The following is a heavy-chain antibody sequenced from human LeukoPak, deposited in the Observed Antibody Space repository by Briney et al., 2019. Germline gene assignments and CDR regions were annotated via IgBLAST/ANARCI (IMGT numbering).Heavy chain of an antibody. D-gene: IGHD2-2*01. V-gene: IGHV4-39*07. CDR1: GGSISSSTYY. Sequence: SETLPLTCTVSGGSISSSTYYWGWVRQPPGKGLEWIGSMYYSGSTYYNPSLKSRVTISVDTSKNQFSLKLSSVTAADTAVYYCARDAGHQVSRRNYYAMDVWGQGTTVTVSS. CDR3: ARDAGHQVSRRNYYAMDV. CDR2: MYYSGST. J-gene: IGHJ6*02.